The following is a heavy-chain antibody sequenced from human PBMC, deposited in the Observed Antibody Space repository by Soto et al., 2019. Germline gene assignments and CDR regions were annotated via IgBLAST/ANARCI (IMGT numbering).Heavy chain of an antibody. J-gene: IGHJ2*01. V-gene: IGHV3-23*01. D-gene: IGHD2-2*01. CDR3: ARKIPGSTSRPDYWYFDL. CDR2: ISGGGDAT. CDR1: GFTFINYA. Sequence: EVHLLESGGGLVQPGGSLRLSCAGSGFTFINYAMNWVRQAPGKGLEWVSTISGGGDATFFADSVRARFTISRDNSKNTVTLQMNNLRVDDTAVYFCARKIPGSTSRPDYWYFDLWGRGTLVTVSS.